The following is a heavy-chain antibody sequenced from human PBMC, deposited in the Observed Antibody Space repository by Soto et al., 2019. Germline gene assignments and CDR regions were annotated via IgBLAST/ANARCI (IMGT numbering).Heavy chain of an antibody. CDR3: ARDAPTDDYGDYVLSLYFDY. Sequence: GGSLRLSCAASGFTFSSYAMHWVRQAPGKGLEWVAVISYDGSNKYYADSVKGRFTISRDNSKNTRYLQVNSLRAEDTAVYYCARDAPTDDYGDYVLSLYFDYWGQGTLVTVSS. J-gene: IGHJ4*02. CDR2: ISYDGSNK. CDR1: GFTFSSYA. D-gene: IGHD4-17*01. V-gene: IGHV3-30-3*01.